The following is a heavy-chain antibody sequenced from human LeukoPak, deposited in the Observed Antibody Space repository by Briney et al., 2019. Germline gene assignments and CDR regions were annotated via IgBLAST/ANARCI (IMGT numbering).Heavy chain of an antibody. J-gene: IGHJ4*02. CDR2: IYTSGST. CDR3: ARYYYDSSGYSNFDY. CDR1: GGSISSGSYY. V-gene: IGHV4-61*02. D-gene: IGHD3-22*01. Sequence: SQTLSLTCTVSGGSISSGSYYWSWIRQPAGKGLEWIGRIYTSGSTNYNPSLKSRVTISVDTSKNQFSLKLSSVTAADTAVYYCARYYYDSSGYSNFDYWGQGTLVTVSS.